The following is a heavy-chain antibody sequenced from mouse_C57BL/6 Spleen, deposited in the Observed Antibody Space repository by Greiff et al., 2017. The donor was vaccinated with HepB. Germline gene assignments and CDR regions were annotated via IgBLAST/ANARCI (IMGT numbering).Heavy chain of an antibody. CDR3: ARSTVVATNFDY. Sequence: DVQLVESGGGLVQPGGSLSLSCAASGFTFTDYYMSWVRQPPGKALEWLGFIRNKANGYTTEYSASVKGRFTISRDNSQSILYLQMNALRAEDSATYYCARSTVVATNFDYWGQGTTLTVSS. CDR2: IRNKANGYTT. D-gene: IGHD1-1*01. V-gene: IGHV7-3*01. J-gene: IGHJ2*01. CDR1: GFTFTDYY.